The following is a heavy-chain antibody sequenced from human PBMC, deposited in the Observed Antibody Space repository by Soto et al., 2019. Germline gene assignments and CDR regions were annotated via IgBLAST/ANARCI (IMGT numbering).Heavy chain of an antibody. V-gene: IGHV4-30-4*01. CDR2: YHSGGST. D-gene: IGHD1-1*01. J-gene: IGHJ6*02. CDR3: VRSRQMESGNDYGLDV. Sequence: QVQLQESGSGLVKPSQSLSLTYTVSGVSLNTADTWWSWIRQSPGKGLEFIGYYHSGGSTYYDASFRSRVIISADTSNSQFSLKLSSVTVADTAVYFCVRSRQMESGNDYGLDVWGQGTKVTVSS. CDR1: GVSLNTADTW.